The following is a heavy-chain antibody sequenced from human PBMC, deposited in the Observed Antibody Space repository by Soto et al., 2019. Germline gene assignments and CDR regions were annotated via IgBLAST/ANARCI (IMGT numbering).Heavy chain of an antibody. V-gene: IGHV4-39*01. CDR2: ISYSGST. J-gene: IGHJ4*02. Sequence: SETLSLTCSVSGGSISTSSYYWGWIRQTPGRGLEWIGTISYSGSTSYNPSLQGRVTISVDSSKNHLSLKVTSVIAADTAVYYCARQPRIGYRWYPLNSWGQGNLVTVSS. CDR3: ARQPRIGYRWYPLNS. CDR1: GGSISTSSYY. D-gene: IGHD5-18*01.